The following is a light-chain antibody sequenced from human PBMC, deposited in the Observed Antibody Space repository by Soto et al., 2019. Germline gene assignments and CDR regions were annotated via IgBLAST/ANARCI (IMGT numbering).Light chain of an antibody. V-gene: IGKV1-5*03. CDR3: QQYSTYSVT. Sequence: DIQMTQSPSTLSGSVGDRVTITCRASQTISSWLAWYQQKPGKAPKLLIYKASTLKSGVPSRFSGSGSGTELTLTISSLQPADFATYYCQQYSTYSVTFGQGTKVDI. CDR2: KAS. J-gene: IGKJ1*01. CDR1: QTISSW.